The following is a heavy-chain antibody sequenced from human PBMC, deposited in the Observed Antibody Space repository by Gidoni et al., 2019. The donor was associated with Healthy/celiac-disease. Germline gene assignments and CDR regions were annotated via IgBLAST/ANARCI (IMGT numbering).Heavy chain of an antibody. V-gene: IGHV3-33*01. Sequence: QVQLVESGGGVVQPGRSLRLSCAASGFTFSSYGMHWVRQAPGKGLEWVAVIWYDGSNKYYADSVNGRFTISRDNSKNTLYLQMNSLRAEDTAVYYCARDLNYDFWSGYYVVYYYYGMDVWGQGTTVTVSS. CDR3: ARDLNYDFWSGYYVVYYYYGMDV. J-gene: IGHJ6*02. D-gene: IGHD3-3*01. CDR2: IWYDGSNK. CDR1: GFTFSSYG.